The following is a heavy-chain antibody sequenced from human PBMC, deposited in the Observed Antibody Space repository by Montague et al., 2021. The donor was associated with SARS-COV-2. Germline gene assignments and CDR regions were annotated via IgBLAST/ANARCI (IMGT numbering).Heavy chain of an antibody. CDR3: VSVPTVTTYYYYYYGMDV. J-gene: IGHJ6*02. CDR2: INHSGST. D-gene: IGHD4-17*01. CDR1: GGSFSGYY. V-gene: IGHV4-34*01. Sequence: SETLSLTCAVYGGSFSGYYWSWIRQPPGKGLEWIGEINHSGSTNYNPSLKSRVTISVDTSKNQFSLKLSSVTAADTAVYYCVSVPTVTTYYYYYYGMDVWGQGTTVTVSS.